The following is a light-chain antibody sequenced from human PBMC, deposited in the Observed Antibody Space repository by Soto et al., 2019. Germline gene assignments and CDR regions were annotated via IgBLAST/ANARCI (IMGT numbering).Light chain of an antibody. V-gene: IGLV1-44*01. CDR3: AAWDDSLNGYV. J-gene: IGLJ1*01. CDR1: SSNIGGNT. CDR2: FNN. Sequence: QSVLTQPPSASGTPGQRVTISCSGSSSNIGGNTVNWYQHLPGTAPNLLIYFNNQRPSGVPDRFSGSKSGTSASLAISGLQSEDEADYYCAAWDDSLNGYVFGTGTQLTVL.